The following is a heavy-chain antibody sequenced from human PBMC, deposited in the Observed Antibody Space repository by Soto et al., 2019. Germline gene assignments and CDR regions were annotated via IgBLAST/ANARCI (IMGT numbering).Heavy chain of an antibody. D-gene: IGHD2-2*01. CDR1: GGPFSSYA. Sequence: QVQRVQSGAEVKKPGSSVKVSCKASGGPFSSYAISWVRQAPGQGLEWMGGIIPFFGTTNYAQKFQDRVTITADKSTNTAHMELRSRRYEDTAVYYCARHPGSTSRLVYGMDVWGQGTTVTVSS. V-gene: IGHV1-69*06. CDR2: IIPFFGTT. CDR3: ARHPGSTSRLVYGMDV. J-gene: IGHJ6*02.